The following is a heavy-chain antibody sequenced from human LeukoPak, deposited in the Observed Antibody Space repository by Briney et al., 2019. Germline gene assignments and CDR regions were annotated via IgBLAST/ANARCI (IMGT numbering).Heavy chain of an antibody. CDR3: AKDHSGYDQYYFDY. V-gene: IGHV3-30*02. Sequence: GGSLRLSCAASGFTFSSYGMHWVRQAPGKGLEWVAFIRYDGSNKYYADSVKGRFTISRDNSKNTLYLQMNSLRAEDMAVYYCAKDHSGYDQYYFDYWGQGTLVTVSS. CDR2: IRYDGSNK. J-gene: IGHJ4*02. D-gene: IGHD5-12*01. CDR1: GFTFSSYG.